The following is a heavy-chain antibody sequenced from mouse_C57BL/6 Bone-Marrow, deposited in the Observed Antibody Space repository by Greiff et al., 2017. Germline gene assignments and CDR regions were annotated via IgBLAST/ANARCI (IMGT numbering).Heavy chain of an antibody. CDR3: AREHYYGSSAYAY. CDR2: VHPSDSDT. J-gene: IGHJ3*01. CDR1: GYTFNSYW. V-gene: IGHV1-74*01. D-gene: IGHD1-1*01. Sequence: VQLQQPGAELVKPGASVKVSCKASGYTFNSYWMHWVKQRPGQGLEWIGRVHPSDSDTNYNQKFKGKATLTVDKSSSAAYLQLSSLPSEASAVYYGAREHYYGSSAYAYWGQGTLVTVAA.